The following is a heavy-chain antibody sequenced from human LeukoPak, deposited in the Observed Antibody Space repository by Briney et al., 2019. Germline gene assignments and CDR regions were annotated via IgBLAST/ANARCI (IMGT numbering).Heavy chain of an antibody. CDR3: ARCRFGKQIDY. CDR2: INHSGGT. Sequence: PSETLSLTCAVYGGSFSGYYWSWIRQPPGKGLEWIGEINHSGGTNYNPSLKSRVTISVDTSKNQFSLKLSSATAADTAVYYCARCRFGKQIDYWGQGTLVTVSS. V-gene: IGHV4-34*01. CDR1: GGSFSGYY. D-gene: IGHD3-10*01. J-gene: IGHJ4*02.